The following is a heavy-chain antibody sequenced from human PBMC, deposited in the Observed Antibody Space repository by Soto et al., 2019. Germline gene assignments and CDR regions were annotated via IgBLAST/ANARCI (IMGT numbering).Heavy chain of an antibody. CDR2: ISAYNGNT. V-gene: IGHV1-18*01. Sequence: QVQLVQSGAEVKKPGASVKVSCKASGYTFTSYGISWVRQAPGQGLEWMGWISAYNGNTNYAQKLQGRVTMTTDTSTSTAYMELRSLRSDDTAVYSCARGYCSGGSCYSHSDYYYYYYMDVWGKGTTVTVSS. CDR1: GYTFTSYG. CDR3: ARGYCSGGSCYSHSDYYYYYYMDV. D-gene: IGHD2-15*01. J-gene: IGHJ6*03.